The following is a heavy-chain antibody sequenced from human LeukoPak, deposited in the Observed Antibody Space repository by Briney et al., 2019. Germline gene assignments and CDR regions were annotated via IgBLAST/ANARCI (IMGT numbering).Heavy chain of an antibody. D-gene: IGHD2-2*02. CDR2: IYYSGST. Sequence: SETLSLTCTVSGGSISSYYWSWIRQPPGKGLEWIGYIYYSGSTYYNPSLKSRVTISVDTSKNQFSLKLSSVTAADTAVYYCATIVVVPAAIQNTSWGQGTLVTVSS. V-gene: IGHV4-59*06. CDR1: GGSISSYY. CDR3: ATIVVVPAAIQNTS. J-gene: IGHJ5*02.